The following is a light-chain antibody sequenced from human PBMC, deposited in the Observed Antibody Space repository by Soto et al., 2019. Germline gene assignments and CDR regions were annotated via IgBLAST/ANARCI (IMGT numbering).Light chain of an antibody. V-gene: IGLV3-21*02. J-gene: IGLJ1*01. Sequence: SYELTHPPSVSVSPVQTARITCGGNNIGAYSVYWYQQKSGQAPVLVVYDDTNRPSGIPGRFSGSNSGNTATLTISSVEAGDEAAYYCQVWDSDSDPSYVFGGGTKVTVL. CDR2: DDT. CDR1: NIGAYS. CDR3: QVWDSDSDPSYV.